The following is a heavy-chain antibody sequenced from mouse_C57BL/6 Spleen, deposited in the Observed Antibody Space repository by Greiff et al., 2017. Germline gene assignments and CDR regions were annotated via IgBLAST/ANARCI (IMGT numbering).Heavy chain of an antibody. CDR1: GYTFTSYG. D-gene: IGHD1-1*01. V-gene: IGHV1-81*01. CDR2: IYPRSGNT. Sequence: VQLQQSGAELARPGASVTLSCKASGYTFTSYGISWVKQRTGQGLEWIGEIYPRSGNTYYNEKFKGKATLTADKSSSTAYMELRSLTSEDSAVYFCAMGLLYAMDYWGQGTSVTVSS. J-gene: IGHJ4*01. CDR3: AMGLLYAMDY.